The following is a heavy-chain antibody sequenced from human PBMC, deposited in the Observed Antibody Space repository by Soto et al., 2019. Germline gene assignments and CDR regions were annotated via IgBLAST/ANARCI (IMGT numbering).Heavy chain of an antibody. CDR2: IKFDGSEK. V-gene: IGHV3-7*03. CDR1: GFTFSDYW. Sequence: GGSLRLSCEASGFTFSDYWMSWVRQAPGKGPEWVANIKFDGSEKQYVDSVRGRFTISRDNSRNSLFLQMNSLRAGDTAVYYCVKDGGYCSSSTCYSPRNHYFDSWGQGTLVTVSS. D-gene: IGHD2-2*01. CDR3: VKDGGYCSSSTCYSPRNHYFDS. J-gene: IGHJ4*02.